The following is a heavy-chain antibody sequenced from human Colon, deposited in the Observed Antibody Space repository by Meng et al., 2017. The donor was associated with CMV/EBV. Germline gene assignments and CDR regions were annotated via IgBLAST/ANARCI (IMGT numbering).Heavy chain of an antibody. CDR1: GGSINSGGYY. CDR3: ARAYPSYFFDS. Sequence: TFSVSGGSINSGGYYWSWIRQPPGKGLEWIGYVYFSGSTYYTPSLQSRITISVDTSKSQFSLKLNSVTTADTAVYYCARAYPSYFFDSWGQGTLVTVSS. CDR2: VYFSGST. V-gene: IGHV4-30-4*01. J-gene: IGHJ4*02.